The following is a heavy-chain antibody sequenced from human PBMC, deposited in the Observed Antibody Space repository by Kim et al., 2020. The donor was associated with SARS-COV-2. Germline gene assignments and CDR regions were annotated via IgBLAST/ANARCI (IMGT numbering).Heavy chain of an antibody. V-gene: IGHV1-69*13. D-gene: IGHD4-17*01. CDR2: IIPIFGTA. CDR1: GGTFSSYA. Sequence: SVKVSCKASGGTFSSYAISWVRQAPGQGLEWMGGIIPIFGTANYAQKFQGRVTITADESTSTAYMELSSLRSEDTAVYYCALESHGDYDLNDAFDIWGQGTMVTVSS. J-gene: IGHJ3*02. CDR3: ALESHGDYDLNDAFDI.